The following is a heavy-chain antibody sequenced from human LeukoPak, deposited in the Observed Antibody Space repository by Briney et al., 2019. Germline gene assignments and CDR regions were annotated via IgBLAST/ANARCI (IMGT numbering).Heavy chain of an antibody. V-gene: IGHV5-51*01. Sequence: GESLKIPCKGSGYSFTSYWIGWVRQMPGKGLEWMGIIYPGDSDTRYSPSFQGQVTISADKSISTAYLQWSSLKASDTAVYYCARSNWGVVPAAMNLFPDYWGQGTLVTVSS. CDR1: GYSFTSYW. D-gene: IGHD2-2*01. J-gene: IGHJ4*02. CDR3: ARSNWGVVPAAMNLFPDY. CDR2: IYPGDSDT.